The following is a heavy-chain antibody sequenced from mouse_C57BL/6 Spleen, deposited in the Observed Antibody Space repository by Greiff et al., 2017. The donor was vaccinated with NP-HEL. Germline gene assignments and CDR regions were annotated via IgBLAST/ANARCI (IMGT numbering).Heavy chain of an antibody. D-gene: IGHD1-1*01. CDR2: IYPGSGTT. V-gene: IGHV1-76*01. CDR3: ARLTTVDYFDY. J-gene: IGHJ2*01. Sequence: VQLVESGAELVRPGASVKLSCKASGYTFTDYYINWVKQRPGQGLEWIARIYPGSGTTYYNEKFKGKATLTAEKSSSTAYMQLSSLTSEDSAVYFCARLTTVDYFDYWGQGTTLTVSS. CDR1: GYTFTDYY.